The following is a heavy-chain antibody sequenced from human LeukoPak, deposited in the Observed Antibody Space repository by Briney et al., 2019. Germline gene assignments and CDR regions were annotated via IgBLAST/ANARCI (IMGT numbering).Heavy chain of an antibody. D-gene: IGHD4-17*01. J-gene: IGHJ6*02. CDR2: INTDGSST. CDR1: GFTFSSYW. CDR3: GRSDYLYYYYAMDV. Sequence: QPGGSLRLSCAASGFTFSSYWMHWVRQAPGKGLVWVSRINTDGSSTNYADSVKGRFTISRDNAKNTLYLQMDSLRVEDTAVYYCGRSDYLYYYYAMDVWGQGTTVTVSS. V-gene: IGHV3-74*01.